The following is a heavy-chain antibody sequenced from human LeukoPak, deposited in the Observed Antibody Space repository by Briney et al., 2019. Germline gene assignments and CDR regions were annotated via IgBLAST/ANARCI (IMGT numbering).Heavy chain of an antibody. J-gene: IGHJ4*02. CDR1: GYTFTGYY. CDR3: ARATQYASIAAAGTVFDY. D-gene: IGHD6-13*01. Sequence: GASVKVSCKASGYTFTGYYMHWVRQAPGQGLEWMGWINPNSGGTNYAQKFQGRVTMTRDTSISTAYMELSRLRSDDTAVYYCARATQYASIAAAGTVFDYWGQGTLVTVSS. V-gene: IGHV1-2*02. CDR2: INPNSGGT.